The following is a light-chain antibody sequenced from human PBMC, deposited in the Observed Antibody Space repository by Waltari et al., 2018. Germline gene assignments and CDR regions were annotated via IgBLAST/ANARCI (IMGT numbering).Light chain of an antibody. CDR2: AND. V-gene: IGLV1-44*01. CDR3: AVWDDSLDGVV. CDR1: SSNIGKNS. Sequence: QSVLTQPPSASGTPGQRVTIPCSGSSSNIGKNSVNWYQQLPGTAPKLPIYANDQRPSGVPDRFSGSKSGSSASLAISGLQSEDEADYYCAVWDDSLDGVVFGGGTKLTVL. J-gene: IGLJ2*01.